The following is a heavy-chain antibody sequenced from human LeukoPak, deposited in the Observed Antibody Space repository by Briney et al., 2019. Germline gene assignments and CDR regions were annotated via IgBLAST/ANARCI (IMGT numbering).Heavy chain of an antibody. CDR1: GGSISSYY. V-gene: IGHV4-59*01. Sequence: PSETLSLTCTVSGGSISSYYWSWIRQPPGKGLEWIGYIYYSGSTNYNPSLKSRVTISVDTSKNQFSLKLSSVTAADTAVYYCARVRRDYDILTGYSSVGWFDPWGQGTLVTVSS. CDR2: IYYSGST. J-gene: IGHJ5*02. CDR3: ARVRRDYDILTGYSSVGWFDP. D-gene: IGHD3-9*01.